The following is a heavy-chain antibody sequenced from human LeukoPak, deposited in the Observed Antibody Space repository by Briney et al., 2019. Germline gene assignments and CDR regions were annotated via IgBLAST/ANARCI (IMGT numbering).Heavy chain of an antibody. CDR2: IYYSGST. D-gene: IGHD2-2*03. Sequence: SETLSLTCTVSGGSISSYYWSWIRQPPGKGLEWIGYIYYSGSTNYNPSLKSRVTISVDTSKNQFSLKLSSVTAADTAVYYCARESGSWLSAFDIWGQGTMVTVSS. CDR3: ARESGSWLSAFDI. V-gene: IGHV4-59*01. J-gene: IGHJ3*02. CDR1: GGSISSYY.